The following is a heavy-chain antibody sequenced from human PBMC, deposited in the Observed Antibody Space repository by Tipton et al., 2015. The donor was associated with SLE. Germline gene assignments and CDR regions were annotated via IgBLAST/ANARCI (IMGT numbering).Heavy chain of an antibody. CDR3: ARGYQLPLGPYYYYYMDV. CDR1: GGSFSGYY. CDR2: INHSGST. D-gene: IGHD2-2*01. Sequence: TLSLTCAVYGGSFSGYYGSWIRQPPGKGLEWIGEINHSGSTNYNPSLKSRVTISVDTSKNQFSLKLSSVTAADTAVYYCARGYQLPLGPYYYYYMDVWGKGTTVTVSS. V-gene: IGHV4-34*01. J-gene: IGHJ6*03.